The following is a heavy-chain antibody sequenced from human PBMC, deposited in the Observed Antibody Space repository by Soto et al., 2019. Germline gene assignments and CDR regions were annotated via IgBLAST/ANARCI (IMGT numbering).Heavy chain of an antibody. Sequence: PSETLSLTCAVYGGSFSGYYWSWIRQPPGKGLEWIGEINHSGSTNHTPSLKSRVTISVDTSKKQFSLKLSSVTAADTAVYYCARRTYYYGSGSYPYYYYYGMDVWGQGTTVTVSS. CDR3: ARRTYYYGSGSYPYYYYYGMDV. CDR2: INHSGST. D-gene: IGHD3-10*01. J-gene: IGHJ6*02. CDR1: GGSFSGYY. V-gene: IGHV4-34*01.